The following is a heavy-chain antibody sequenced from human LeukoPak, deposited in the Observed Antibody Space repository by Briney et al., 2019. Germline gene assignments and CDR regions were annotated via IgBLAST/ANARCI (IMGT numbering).Heavy chain of an antibody. Sequence: GGSLRLSCAASGFTFSSSWMHWARQAPGKGLVWVSRINTDGSRTDHADSVKGRFTISRDNAKDTLCLQMSSLRAEDTAVYYCVRGFGGRTDSWGQGTEVTVPT. J-gene: IGHJ5*01. CDR1: GFTFSSSW. D-gene: IGHD2-15*01. CDR3: VRGFGGRTDS. CDR2: INTDGSRT. V-gene: IGHV3-74*01.